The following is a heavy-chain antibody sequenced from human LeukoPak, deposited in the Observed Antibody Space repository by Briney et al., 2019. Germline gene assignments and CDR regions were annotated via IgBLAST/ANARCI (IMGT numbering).Heavy chain of an antibody. Sequence: ASVKVSCKTSGYSFTDYYMHWVRQAPGQGLEWMGWINPNSGGTSSAQKFQGRVTKTRHTSITTVYMEMSWLTSDDTAIYYCARADRLHGGPYLIGPWGQGTLVTVSS. J-gene: IGHJ5*02. CDR1: GYSFTDYY. V-gene: IGHV1-2*02. CDR3: ARADRLHGGPYLIGP. CDR2: INPNSGGT. D-gene: IGHD2-21*01.